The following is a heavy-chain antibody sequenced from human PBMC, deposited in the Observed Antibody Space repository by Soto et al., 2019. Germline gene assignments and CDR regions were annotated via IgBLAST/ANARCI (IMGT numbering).Heavy chain of an antibody. D-gene: IGHD5-18*01. Sequence: GGSLRLSCAASGFTFSSYGMHWVRQAPGKGLEWVAVISYDGSNKYYADSVKGRFTISRDNSKNTLYLQMNSLRAEDTAVYYCAKDQASENPYTAMGPHDYWGQGTLVTVSS. CDR2: ISYDGSNK. CDR1: GFTFSSYG. J-gene: IGHJ4*02. CDR3: AKDQASENPYTAMGPHDY. V-gene: IGHV3-30*18.